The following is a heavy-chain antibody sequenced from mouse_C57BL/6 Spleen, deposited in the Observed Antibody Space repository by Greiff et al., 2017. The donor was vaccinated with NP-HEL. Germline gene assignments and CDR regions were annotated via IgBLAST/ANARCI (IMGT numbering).Heavy chain of an antibody. CDR3: TASSSIYWYFDV. CDR1: GFTFSNYW. V-gene: IGHV6-3*01. J-gene: IGHJ1*03. Sequence: EVKVVESGGGLVQPGGSMKLSCAASGFTFSNYWMNWVRQSPEKGLEWVAQIRLKSDNYATHYAESVKGRFTISRDESKSSVYLQMNNLRAEDTGIYYCTASSSIYWYFDVWGTGTTVTVSS. D-gene: IGHD2-10*02. CDR2: IRLKSDNYAT.